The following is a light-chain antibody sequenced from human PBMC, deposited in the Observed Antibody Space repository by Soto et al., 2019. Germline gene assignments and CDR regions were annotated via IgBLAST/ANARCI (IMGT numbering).Light chain of an antibody. Sequence: SALTQPPSASGSPGQSVTISCAGTGSDIAVYDFVSWYQQHPDKAPKLIIYEVYKRPSGVPDRFSASKSGNTASLTVSGLQAEDEADYYCSSFAGDNTLVFGGGTKLTVL. V-gene: IGLV2-8*01. J-gene: IGLJ2*01. CDR1: GSDIAVYDF. CDR3: SSFAGDNTLV. CDR2: EVY.